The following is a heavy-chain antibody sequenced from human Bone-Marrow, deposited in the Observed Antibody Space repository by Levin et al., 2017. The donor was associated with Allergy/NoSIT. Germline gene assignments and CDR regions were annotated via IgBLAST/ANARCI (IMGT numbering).Heavy chain of an antibody. CDR2: IDYSGST. CDR3: ARDLDYYYYMDV. Sequence: SETLSLTCTVYGASINSGSNYWSWIRQSPGKGLEWIGYIDYSGSTIYNPSLRSRVTISADTSKSQFSLTLTSVTAADTAVYYCARDLDYYYYMDVWGKGTTVTVSS. J-gene: IGHJ6*03. CDR1: GASINSGSNY. V-gene: IGHV4-61*01.